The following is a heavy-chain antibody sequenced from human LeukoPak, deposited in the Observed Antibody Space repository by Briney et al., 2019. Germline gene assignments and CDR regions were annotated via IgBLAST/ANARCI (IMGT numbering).Heavy chain of an antibody. J-gene: IGHJ4*02. V-gene: IGHV3-23*01. CDR2: ISGSGGST. D-gene: IGHD4-17*01. Sequence: GGSLRLSCAASGFTFSSYAMSWVRQAPGKGLEWVSAISGSGGSTYYADSVKGRFTISRDNSKNTLYLQMNSLRAEDTAVYYCAKDALGHTVTTRYFDYWGQGTLVTASS. CDR3: AKDALGHTVTTRYFDY. CDR1: GFTFSSYA.